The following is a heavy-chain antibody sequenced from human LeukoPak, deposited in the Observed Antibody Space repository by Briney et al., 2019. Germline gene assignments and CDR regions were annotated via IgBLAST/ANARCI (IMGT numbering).Heavy chain of an antibody. J-gene: IGHJ4*02. CDR1: GFTFTSYA. D-gene: IGHD3-22*01. V-gene: IGHV3-23*01. CDR3: AKATTAIVVDNFFDY. CDR2: ISGNGGAT. Sequence: QPGGSLRLSCAASGFTFTSYAMSWVRQAPGKGQEWVSAISGNGGATYYADSVKGRFTISRDNSKNTLHLQMNSLRAEDTALYYCAKATTAIVVDNFFDYWGQGTLVSVSS.